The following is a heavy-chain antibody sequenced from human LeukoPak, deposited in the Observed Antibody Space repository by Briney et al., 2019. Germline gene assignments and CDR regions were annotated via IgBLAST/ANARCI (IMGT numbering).Heavy chain of an antibody. D-gene: IGHD3-3*01. CDR2: IDDDGTDT. V-gene: IGHV3-74*01. CDR3: ARGMLSSAGYHWYYYMDV. Sequence: GGTLRLSGVASGFTSGNYWMHWVRQAPGQGPEWVSRIDDDGTDTHYTFPVKGRFTISRDNATNTRYLQMNSLRGEDTAVYYCARGMLSSAGYHWYYYMDVRGKGAMVTVSS. CDR1: GFTSGNYW. J-gene: IGHJ6*03.